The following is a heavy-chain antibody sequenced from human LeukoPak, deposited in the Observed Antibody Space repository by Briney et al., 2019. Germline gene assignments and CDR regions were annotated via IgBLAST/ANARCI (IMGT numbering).Heavy chain of an antibody. D-gene: IGHD4-23*01. CDR3: ARDLDYGGLYYFDY. V-gene: IGHV3-30*04. CDR2: ISYDGSNK. CDR1: GFTFSSYA. J-gene: IGHJ4*02. Sequence: PGGSLRLSCAASGFTFSSYAMHWVRQAPGKGLEWVAVISYDGSNKYYADSVKGRFTISRDNSKNTLYLQMNSLRAEDTAVYYCARDLDYGGLYYFDYWGQGTLVTVSS.